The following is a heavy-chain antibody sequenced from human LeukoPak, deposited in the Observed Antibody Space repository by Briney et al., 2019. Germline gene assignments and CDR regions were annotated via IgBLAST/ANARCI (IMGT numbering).Heavy chain of an antibody. CDR1: GFTFNNYA. CDR3: TTPNEGNWFDP. Sequence: GGSLRLSCAVSGFTFNNYAMSWVRQAPGKGLEWVGRIRDKGYGHATAYAASVKGRFTLSRDDSKNTAYLQMNSLKTEDTALYYCTTPNEGNWFDPWGQGTLVTVSP. D-gene: IGHD2-8*01. J-gene: IGHJ5*02. V-gene: IGHV3-73*01. CDR2: IRDKGYGHAT.